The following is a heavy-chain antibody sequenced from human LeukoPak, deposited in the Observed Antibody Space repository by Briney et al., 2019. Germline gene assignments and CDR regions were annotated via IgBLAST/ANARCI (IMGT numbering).Heavy chain of an antibody. CDR3: ARGVMATIVQFDY. D-gene: IGHD5-24*01. CDR2: IYYSGST. Sequence: SETLSLTCAVYGGSISRYYWSWIRQPPGKGLEWIGYIYYSGSTNYNPSFKSRVTISVDTSKNQFSLKLSSVTAADTAVYYCARGVMATIVQFDYWGQGTLVTVSS. CDR1: GGSISRYY. J-gene: IGHJ4*02. V-gene: IGHV4-59*01.